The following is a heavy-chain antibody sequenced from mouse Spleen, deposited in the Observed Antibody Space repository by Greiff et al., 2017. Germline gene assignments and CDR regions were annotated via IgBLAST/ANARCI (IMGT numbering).Heavy chain of an antibody. CDR1: GYSITSGYY. D-gene: IGHD2-3*01. Sequence: VQLQQPGPGLVKPSQSLSLTCSVTGYSITSGYYWNWIRQFPGNKLEWMGYISYDGSNNYNPSLKNRISITRDTSKNQFFLKLNSVTTEDTATYYCARDDGYDWYFDVWGAGTTVTVSS. CDR2: ISYDGSN. J-gene: IGHJ1*01. V-gene: IGHV3-6*01. CDR3: ARDDGYDWYFDV.